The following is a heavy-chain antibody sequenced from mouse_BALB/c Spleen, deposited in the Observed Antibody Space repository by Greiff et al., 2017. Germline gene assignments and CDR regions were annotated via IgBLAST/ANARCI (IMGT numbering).Heavy chain of an antibody. V-gene: IGHV7-1*02. CDR1: GFTFSDFY. Sequence: EVMLVESGGGLVQPGGSLRLSCATSGFTFSDFYMEWVRQPPGKRLEWIAASRNKANDYTTEYSASVKGRFIVSRDTSQSILYLQMNALRAEDTAIYYCARTHYYGYGFAYWGQGTLVTVSA. CDR3: ARTHYYGYGFAY. D-gene: IGHD1-2*01. CDR2: SRNKANDYTT. J-gene: IGHJ3*01.